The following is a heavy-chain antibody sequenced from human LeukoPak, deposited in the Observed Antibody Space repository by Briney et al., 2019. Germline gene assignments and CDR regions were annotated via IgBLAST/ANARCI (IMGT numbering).Heavy chain of an antibody. CDR1: GFTFSSYE. CDR3: ARDGWEQRRLYYYYGTDV. D-gene: IGHD1-26*01. V-gene: IGHV3-48*03. J-gene: IGHJ6*02. CDR2: ISSSGSTI. Sequence: GGSLRLSCAASGFTFSSYEMNWVRQAPGKGLEWVSYISSSGSTIYYADSVKGRFTISRDNAKNSLYLQMNSLRAEDTAVYYCARDGWEQRRLYYYYGTDVWGQGTTVTVSS.